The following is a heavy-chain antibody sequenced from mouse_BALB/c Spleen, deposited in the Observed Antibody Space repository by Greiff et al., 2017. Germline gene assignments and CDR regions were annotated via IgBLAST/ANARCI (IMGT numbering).Heavy chain of an antibody. CDR2: ISNGGGST. D-gene: IGHD1-1*01. Sequence: EVQVVESGGGLVQPGGSLKLSCAASGFTFSSYTMSWVRQTPEKRLEWVAYISNGGGSTYYPDTVKGRFTISRDNAKNTLYLQMSSLKSEDTAMYYCARHDYYGSSYGFAYWGQGTLVTVSA. CDR3: ARHDYYGSSYGFAY. CDR1: GFTFSSYT. V-gene: IGHV5-12-2*01. J-gene: IGHJ3*01.